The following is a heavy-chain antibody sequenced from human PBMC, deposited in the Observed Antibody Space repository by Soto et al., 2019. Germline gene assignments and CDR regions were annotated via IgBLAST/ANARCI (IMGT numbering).Heavy chain of an antibody. CDR3: ATTGNDYGDLDS. CDR1: GHPLTQLC. CDR2: FDPGHGET. D-gene: IGHD4-17*01. V-gene: IGHV1-24*01. Sequence: ASVKVSCKVSGHPLTQLCMHWVRQPLGKGLEWMGGFDPGHGETTYARNFQGRVTMTEDTSTDTAYMEVSSLRSDDTAVYYCATTGNDYGDLDSWGQGTLVTVSS. J-gene: IGHJ4*02.